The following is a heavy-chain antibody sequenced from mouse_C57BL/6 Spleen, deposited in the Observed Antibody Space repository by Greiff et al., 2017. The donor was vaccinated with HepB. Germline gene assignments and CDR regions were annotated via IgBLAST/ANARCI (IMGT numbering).Heavy chain of an antibody. D-gene: IGHD2-2*01. CDR3: ARHGGYGYDVRYFDV. V-gene: IGHV5-6*02. CDR1: GFTFSSYG. Sequence: EVMLVESGGDLVKPGGSLKLSCAASGFTFSSYGMSWVRQTPDKRLEWVATISSGGSYTYYPDSVKGRFTISRDNAKNTLYLQMSSLKSEDTAMYYCARHGGYGYDVRYFDVWGTGTTVTVSS. J-gene: IGHJ1*03. CDR2: ISSGGSYT.